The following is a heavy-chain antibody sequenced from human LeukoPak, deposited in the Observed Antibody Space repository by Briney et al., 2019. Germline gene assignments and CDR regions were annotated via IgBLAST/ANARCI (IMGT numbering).Heavy chain of an antibody. CDR3: ARGSSGSYYRMAVAPFQH. CDR1: GGSISSYY. CDR2: INHSGST. Sequence: SETLSLTCTVSGGSISSYYWSWIRQPPGKGLEWIGEINHSGSTNYNPSLKSRVTISVDMSKNQFSLKLSSVTAADTAVYYCARGSSGSYYRMAVAPFQHWGQGTLVTVSS. D-gene: IGHD1-26*01. J-gene: IGHJ1*01. V-gene: IGHV4-34*01.